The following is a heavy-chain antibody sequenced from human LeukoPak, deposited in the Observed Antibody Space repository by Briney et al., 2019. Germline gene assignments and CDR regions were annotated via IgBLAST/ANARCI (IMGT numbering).Heavy chain of an antibody. CDR1: GYSISSGYY. CDR3: ARPNYYDSSGYDY. V-gene: IGHV4-38-2*02. CDR2: IYHSGST. D-gene: IGHD3-22*01. J-gene: IGHJ4*02. Sequence: SETLSLTCTVSGYSISSGYYWGWIRQPPGKGLEWIGSIYHSGSTYYNPSLKSRVTISVDTSKNQFSLKLSSVTAADTAVYYCARPNYYDSSGYDYWGQGTLVTVSS.